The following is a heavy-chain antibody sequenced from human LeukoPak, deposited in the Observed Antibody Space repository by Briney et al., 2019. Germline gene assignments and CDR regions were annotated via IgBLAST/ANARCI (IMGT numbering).Heavy chain of an antibody. V-gene: IGHV4-39*01. CDR3: ARRLHLTLTAYHFDY. D-gene: IGHD4-17*01. CDR1: GGSISSSSYY. Sequence: SETLSLTCTVSGGSISSSSYYWGWIRQPPGKGLEWIGSIYYSGSTYYNPSLKSRVTISVDTSKNQFSLKLSSVTAADTAVYYCARRLHLTLTAYHFDYWGQGTLVTVSS. CDR2: IYYSGST. J-gene: IGHJ4*02.